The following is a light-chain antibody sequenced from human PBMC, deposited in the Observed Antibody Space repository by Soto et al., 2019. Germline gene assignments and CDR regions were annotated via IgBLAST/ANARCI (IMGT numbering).Light chain of an antibody. Sequence: EIVMTQSPATLSVSPGERAALSCRASQSVSSNFAWYQQKPGQAPRLLIYGASSRATGIPDRFSGSGSGTDFTLTISRLEPEDFAVYYCQQYGSSPPFTFGPGTKVDIK. J-gene: IGKJ3*01. CDR2: GAS. CDR1: QSVSSN. V-gene: IGKV3-20*01. CDR3: QQYGSSPPFT.